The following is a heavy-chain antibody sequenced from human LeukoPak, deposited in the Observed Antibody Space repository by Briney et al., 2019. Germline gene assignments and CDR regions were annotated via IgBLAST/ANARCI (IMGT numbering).Heavy chain of an antibody. CDR2: ISAYNGNT. CDR3: ARAFRCSSTSCYLGGFDY. D-gene: IGHD2-2*01. Sequence: GASVKVSCKASGYTFTSYGISWVRQAPGQGLEWMGWISAYNGNTNYAQKLRGRVTMTTDTSTSTAYMELRSLRSDDTAVYYCARAFRCSSTSCYLGGFDYWGQGTLVTVSS. V-gene: IGHV1-18*01. CDR1: GYTFTSYG. J-gene: IGHJ4*02.